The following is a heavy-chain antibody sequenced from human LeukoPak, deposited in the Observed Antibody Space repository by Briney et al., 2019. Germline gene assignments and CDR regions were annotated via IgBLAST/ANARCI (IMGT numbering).Heavy chain of an antibody. D-gene: IGHD6-19*01. J-gene: IGHJ4*02. Sequence: GGSLRLPCAASGFTFSSYAMSWVRKAPGKGLEWISAISGSGGSTYYADSVKGRFTISRDNSKNTLYLQMNSLRAEDTAVYYCAKSTYSSGWSWDYWGQGTLVTVSS. CDR2: ISGSGGST. CDR3: AKSTYSSGWSWDY. CDR1: GFTFSSYA. V-gene: IGHV3-23*01.